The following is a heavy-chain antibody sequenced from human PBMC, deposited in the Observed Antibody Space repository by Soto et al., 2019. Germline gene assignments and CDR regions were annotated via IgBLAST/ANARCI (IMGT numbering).Heavy chain of an antibody. CDR2: ISSSSSYI. Sequence: EIQLVESGGGLVKPGGSLRLSCAASGFTLSDYIMIWVRQAPGQGLEWLSSISSSSSYIFYAASVKGRFTISRDNAKNSLFLHMNSLRADDTAVYYCASPSEYCRSTNCDVAFDIGGQGTRVTVSP. CDR1: GFTLSDYI. CDR3: ASPSEYCRSTNCDVAFDI. J-gene: IGHJ3*02. D-gene: IGHD2-2*01. V-gene: IGHV3-21*06.